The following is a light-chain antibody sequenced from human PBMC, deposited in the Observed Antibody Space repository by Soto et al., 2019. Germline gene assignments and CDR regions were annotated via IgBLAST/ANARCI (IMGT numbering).Light chain of an antibody. Sequence: KCPTALPASLRDSAILTCRASQGISSYLAWYQQKPGKAPTLLIYATSGLESGVPSRFSGSGYGTGFTLTISSLQREDFATYYCQQTYSSSWTFGQGTKVDIK. CDR2: ATS. V-gene: IGKV1-39*01. J-gene: IGKJ1*01. CDR3: QQTYSSSWT. CDR1: QGISSY.